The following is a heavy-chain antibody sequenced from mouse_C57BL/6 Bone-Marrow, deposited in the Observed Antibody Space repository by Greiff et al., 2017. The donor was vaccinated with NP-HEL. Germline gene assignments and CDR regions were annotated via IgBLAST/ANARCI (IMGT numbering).Heavy chain of an antibody. D-gene: IGHD2-2*01. CDR2: IDPSDSYT. CDR3: ARKVTTGLNYMDY. Sequence: QVQLQQPGAELVMPGASVKLSCKASGYTFTSYWMHWVKQRPGQGLEWIGEIDPSDSYTNYNQKFKGKSTLTVDKSSSTAYVQLSSLTSEDSAVYYCARKVTTGLNYMDYWGQGTTLTVSS. V-gene: IGHV1-69*01. J-gene: IGHJ2*01. CDR1: GYTFTSYW.